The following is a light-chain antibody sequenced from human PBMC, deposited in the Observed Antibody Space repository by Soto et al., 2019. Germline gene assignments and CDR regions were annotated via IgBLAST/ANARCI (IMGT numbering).Light chain of an antibody. J-gene: IGLJ2*01. CDR1: SSDVGGYNY. V-gene: IGLV2-14*01. CDR3: ISYTSSSTVV. CDR2: DVS. Sequence: QSALTQPASVSGSPGQSITISCTGTSSDVGGYNYVSWYQQHPRKAPKLMIYDVSNRPSGVSNRFSGSKSGNTASLTISGLRAEDEADYFCISYTSSSTVVFGGGTKLTVL.